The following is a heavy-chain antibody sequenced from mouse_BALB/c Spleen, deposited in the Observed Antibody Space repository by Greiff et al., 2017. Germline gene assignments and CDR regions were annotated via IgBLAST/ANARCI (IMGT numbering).Heavy chain of an antibody. Sequence: QVQLKQPGAELVMPGASVKMSCKASGYTFTDYWMHWVKQRPGQGLEWIGAIDTSDSYTSYNQKFKGKATLTVDESSSTAYMQLSSLTSEDSAVYYCARQGTAMDYWGQGTSVTVSS. CDR2: IDTSDSYT. V-gene: IGHV1-69*01. CDR1: GYTFTDYW. CDR3: ARQGTAMDY. J-gene: IGHJ4*01. D-gene: IGHD3-3*01.